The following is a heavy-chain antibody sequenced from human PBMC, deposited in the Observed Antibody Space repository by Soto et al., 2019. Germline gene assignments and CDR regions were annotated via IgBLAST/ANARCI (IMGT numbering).Heavy chain of an antibody. Sequence: EVQLLQSGGGLVQPGGSLRLSCAASGFTFSSYAMNWVRQAPGKGLEWVSAISGGGGTTYYADSVKGRFTISRDNSKSTLYLQLNSLRAEDTAVYYCAKDKVLRFLEWWYCFDSWGQGTLVTVSS. J-gene: IGHJ4*02. D-gene: IGHD3-3*01. V-gene: IGHV3-23*01. CDR3: AKDKVLRFLEWWYCFDS. CDR1: GFTFSSYA. CDR2: ISGGGGTT.